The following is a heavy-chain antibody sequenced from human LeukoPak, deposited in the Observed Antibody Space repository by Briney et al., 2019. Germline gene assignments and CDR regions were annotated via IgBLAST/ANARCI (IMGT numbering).Heavy chain of an antibody. J-gene: IGHJ4*02. D-gene: IGHD6-13*01. CDR3: ARRGSSWSTIDY. CDR1: GDSVSSYF. V-gene: IGHV4-59*08. CDR2: IYYSGST. Sequence: SETLSLTCTVSGDSVSSYFWSWIRQPPGKGLEWIGHIYYSGSTNYNPSLKSRVTISLDTSKNQFSLKLNSVTAADTAVYYCARRGSSWSTIDYWGQGTLVTVAS.